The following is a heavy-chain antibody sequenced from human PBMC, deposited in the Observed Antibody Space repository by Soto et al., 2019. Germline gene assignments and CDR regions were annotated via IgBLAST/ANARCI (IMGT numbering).Heavy chain of an antibody. CDR3: ANDIIVIPGAKGLDY. CDR2: INAGSGNT. J-gene: IGHJ4*02. Sequence: ASVKVSCKASGYTSTNYGMHWVRQAPGQRLEWMGWINAGSGNTKYSQKFQGGITITRDTSASTVYMELSSLRSEDTAVYYCANDIIVIPGAKGLDYWDQGALVTVSS. D-gene: IGHD2-2*01. V-gene: IGHV1-3*01. CDR1: GYTSTNYG.